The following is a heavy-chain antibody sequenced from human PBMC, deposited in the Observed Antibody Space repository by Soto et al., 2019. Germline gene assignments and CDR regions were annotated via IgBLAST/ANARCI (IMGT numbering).Heavy chain of an antibody. CDR3: VRPYYSSSWFPFDR. V-gene: IGHV3-11*01. J-gene: IGHJ4*02. CDR2: IDSGDGTT. D-gene: IGHD6-13*01. Sequence: GGSLRLSCTGSGFDFGDYYMSWIRQAPGEGLEWVSYIDSGDGTTYYTDSVKGRFTISRDNAKKTVYLQMSSLRVEDTALYYCVRPYYSSSWFPFDRWGQGTLVTVSS. CDR1: GFDFGDYY.